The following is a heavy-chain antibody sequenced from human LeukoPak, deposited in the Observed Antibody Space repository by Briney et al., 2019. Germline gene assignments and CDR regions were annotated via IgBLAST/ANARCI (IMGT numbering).Heavy chain of an antibody. J-gene: IGHJ3*02. V-gene: IGHV3-21*04. D-gene: IGHD4-17*01. CDR3: AKDQRGLLRAFDI. CDR2: ISSSSSYI. Sequence: GGSLRLSCAASGFTFSSYSMNWVRQAPGKGLEWVSSISSSSSYIYYADSVKGRFTISRDNSKNTLYLQMNSLRAEDTAVYYCAKDQRGLLRAFDIWGQGTMVTVSS. CDR1: GFTFSSYS.